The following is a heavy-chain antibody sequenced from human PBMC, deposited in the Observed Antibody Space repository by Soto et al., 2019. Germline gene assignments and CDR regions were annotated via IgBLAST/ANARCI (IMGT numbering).Heavy chain of an antibody. CDR2: IKSKTDGGTT. CDR1: GFTFSNAW. J-gene: IGHJ6*01. Sequence: PGGSLRLSCAASGFTFSNAWMNWLRQAPGKGLEWFGRIKSKTDGGTTDYAAPVKGRFTISRYDSKNTLYLQMNSLKTADTAVYYCINSLRCWGSSISWYYYYGMDVWGQGSTVTVFS. CDR3: INSLRCWGSSISWYYYYGMDV. V-gene: IGHV3-15*07. D-gene: IGHD2-2*01.